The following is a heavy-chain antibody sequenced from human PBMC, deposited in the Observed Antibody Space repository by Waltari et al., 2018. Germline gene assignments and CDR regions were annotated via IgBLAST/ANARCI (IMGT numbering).Heavy chain of an antibody. V-gene: IGHV1-18*04. CDR1: GYTFTMHG. Sequence: QMVQSGPELKRPGASVKVSCKASGYTFTMHGISWVRQAPGHGLEWMGWITGHNGNTKYSESLQDRLTMTIDTSTSTAYMELRGLRSDDTAVYYCAREFVEVGTTNFDYWGQGTLVTVSS. CDR2: ITGHNGNT. CDR3: AREFVEVGTTNFDY. J-gene: IGHJ4*02. D-gene: IGHD2-15*01.